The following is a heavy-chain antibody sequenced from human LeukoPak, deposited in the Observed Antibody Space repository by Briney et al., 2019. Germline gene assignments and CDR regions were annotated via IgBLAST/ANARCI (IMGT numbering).Heavy chain of an antibody. CDR3: ASEFTADSSGYYYGDAFDI. J-gene: IGHJ3*02. D-gene: IGHD3-22*01. Sequence: ASVKVSCKASGGTFSSYAISWVRQAPGQGLEWMGRIIPIFGIANYAQKFQGRVTITADKSTSTAYMELSSLRSEDTAAYYCASEFTADSSGYYYGDAFDIWGQGTMVTVSS. V-gene: IGHV1-69*04. CDR1: GGTFSSYA. CDR2: IIPIFGIA.